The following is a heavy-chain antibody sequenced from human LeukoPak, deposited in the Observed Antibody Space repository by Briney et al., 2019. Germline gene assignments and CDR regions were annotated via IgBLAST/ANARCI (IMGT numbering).Heavy chain of an antibody. J-gene: IGHJ4*02. CDR1: GYTFTSYY. CDR2: INPSGGST. V-gene: IGHV1-46*01. Sequence: ASVKVSCKASGYTFTSYYMHWVRQAPGQGLEWMGIINPSGGSTSYAQKFQGRVTMTRDTSTSTVYMELSSLRSEDTAVYYCARVFRSTYYDSSGLYYFDYWGQGTLVTVSS. CDR3: ARVFRSTYYDSSGLYYFDY. D-gene: IGHD3-22*01.